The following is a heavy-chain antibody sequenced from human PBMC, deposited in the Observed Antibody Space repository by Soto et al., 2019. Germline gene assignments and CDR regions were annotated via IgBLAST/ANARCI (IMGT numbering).Heavy chain of an antibody. CDR1: GGSISGFY. CDR3: ASWTYCGGDCYWPDL. CDR2: IYYSGSA. J-gene: IGHJ5*02. D-gene: IGHD2-21*02. V-gene: IGHV4-59*01. Sequence: PSETLSLTCTISGGSISGFYWGWIRQPPGKGLEWIGNIYYSGSANYDPSLRSRVTISLNTSKNQFSLNLNSVTAADTAIYYCASWTYCGGDCYWPDLWGQGTLVTVSA.